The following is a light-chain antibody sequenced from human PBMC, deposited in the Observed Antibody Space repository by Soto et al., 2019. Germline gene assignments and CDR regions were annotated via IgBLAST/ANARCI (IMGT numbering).Light chain of an antibody. Sequence: EIVLTQSPGTLSLSPGERATLSCRASQSVSSSYFTWYQQKPGQAPRLIIYGASSRATGVPDRFSGSGSGTDFTLTISSLEPEDFAVYYCQQYGSSPWMYTFGQGTKLEIK. J-gene: IGKJ2*01. CDR1: QSVSSSY. CDR3: QQYGSSPWMYT. CDR2: GAS. V-gene: IGKV3-20*01.